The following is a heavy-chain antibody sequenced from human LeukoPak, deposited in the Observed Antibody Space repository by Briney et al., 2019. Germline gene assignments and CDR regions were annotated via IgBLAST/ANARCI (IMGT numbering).Heavy chain of an antibody. D-gene: IGHD2-8*01. CDR1: GFTFSDYY. CDR3: ASPPTKDYYYYGMDV. J-gene: IGHJ6*02. V-gene: IGHV3-11*04. Sequence: GGSLRLSCAASGFTFSDYYMSWIRQAPGKGLEWVSYISSSGSTIYYADSVKGRFTISRDNAKNSLYLQMNSLRAEDTAVYYCASPPTKDYYYYGMDVWGQGTTVTVSS. CDR2: ISSSGSTI.